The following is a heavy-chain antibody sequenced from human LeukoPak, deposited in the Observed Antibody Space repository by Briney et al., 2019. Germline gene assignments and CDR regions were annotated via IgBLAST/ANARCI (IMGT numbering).Heavy chain of an antibody. Sequence: GRSLRHSCAESGFTFDDYAMHWVRQAPGKGLEWVSGISWNSGSIGYADSVKGRFTISRDNAKNSLYLQMNSLRAEDMALYYCAKDHGYSYGRGFDYWGQGTLVTVPS. CDR3: AKDHGYSYGRGFDY. V-gene: IGHV3-9*03. CDR2: ISWNSGSI. J-gene: IGHJ4*02. D-gene: IGHD5-18*01. CDR1: GFTFDDYA.